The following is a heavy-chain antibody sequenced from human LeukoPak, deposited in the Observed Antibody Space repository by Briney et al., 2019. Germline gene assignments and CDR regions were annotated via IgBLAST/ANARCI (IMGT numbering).Heavy chain of an antibody. CDR2: ISDTSTYI. CDR1: GFAFSSYR. D-gene: IGHD3-16*01. J-gene: IGHJ6*02. CDR3: AKVKFEVYYYYGMDV. Sequence: GGSLRLSCAASGFAFSSYRMNWVRQAPGKGLEWVSSISDTSTYIYYADSVKGRFTISRDNSKNTLYLQMNSLRAEDTAVYYCAKVKFEVYYYYGMDVWGQGTTVTVSS. V-gene: IGHV3-21*04.